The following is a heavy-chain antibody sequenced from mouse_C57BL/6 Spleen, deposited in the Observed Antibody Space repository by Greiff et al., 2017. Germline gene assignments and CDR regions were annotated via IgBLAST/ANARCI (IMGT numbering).Heavy chain of an antibody. V-gene: IGHV1-69*01. Sequence: QVQLQQPGAELVMPGASVKLSCKASGYTFTSYWMHWVKQRPGQGLEWIGEIDPSDSYTNYNEKFKGKSTLTVDKSSSTAYMQLSSLTSEDSAVYDSARSGDYDRFADWGQGTLVTVSA. CDR1: GYTFTSYW. CDR3: ARSGDYDRFAD. CDR2: IDPSDSYT. D-gene: IGHD2-4*01. J-gene: IGHJ3*01.